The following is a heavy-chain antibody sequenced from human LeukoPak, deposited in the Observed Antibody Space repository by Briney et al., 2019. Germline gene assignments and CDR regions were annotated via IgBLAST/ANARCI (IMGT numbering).Heavy chain of an antibody. V-gene: IGHV3-23*01. D-gene: IGHD1-26*01. CDR3: AKDSKIVGATFRSYHFMDV. CDR2: IRGSGDRT. Sequence: GSLGLSCAASGFTFSSYAMSWVRQAPGKGLEWVSAIRGSGDRTYYADSVKGRFTISRDNSKNTLYLQMNSLRVEDTAVYYCAKDSKIVGATFRSYHFMDVWGKGTAVTVSS. CDR1: GFTFSSYA. J-gene: IGHJ6*03.